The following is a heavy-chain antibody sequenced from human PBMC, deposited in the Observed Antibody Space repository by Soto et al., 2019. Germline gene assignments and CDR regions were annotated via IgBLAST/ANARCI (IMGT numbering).Heavy chain of an antibody. D-gene: IGHD1-26*01. CDR1: GFTFSTYG. J-gene: IGHJ6*02. CDR3: ANEQMSYPGQSDYYYYGMDV. CDR2: ISYDGSNK. Sequence: GGSLRLSCAASGFTFSTYGMHWVRQAPGKGLEWVAVISYDGSNKYYADSVKGRFTISRDNSKNTLYLQMNGLRAEDTAVYYCANEQMSYPGQSDYYYYGMDVWGQGTTVTVSS. V-gene: IGHV3-30*18.